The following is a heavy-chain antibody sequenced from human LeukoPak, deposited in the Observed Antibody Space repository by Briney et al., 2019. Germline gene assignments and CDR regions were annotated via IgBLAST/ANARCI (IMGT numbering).Heavy chain of an antibody. J-gene: IGHJ4*02. V-gene: IGHV4-59*11. D-gene: IGHD3-3*01. CDR3: ARFRSGSYLNY. CDR1: GGSISSHY. Sequence: SESLSLTCTVSGGSISSHYWSWIRQPPGKGLEYIGYIFYSGNTNYNPSLMSRVTISSDTSKNQFSLRLTSVTAADTAVYYCARFRSGSYLNYWGQGTLVTVSS. CDR2: IFYSGNT.